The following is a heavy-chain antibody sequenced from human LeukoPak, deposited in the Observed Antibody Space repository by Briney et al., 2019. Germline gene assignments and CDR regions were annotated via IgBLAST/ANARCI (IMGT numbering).Heavy chain of an antibody. J-gene: IGHJ4*02. CDR1: GFTFSNYG. V-gene: IGHV3-33*06. D-gene: IGHD6-13*01. Sequence: GGSLRLSCVASGFTFSNYGMHWVRQAPGKGLDWVAVIWYDGSYKYYADSVKGRFTISRENPKNTLYLQMNSLRAEDTGIYYCAKVVQYAASTGTGLDYWGQGTLVTVSS. CDR2: IWYDGSYK. CDR3: AKVVQYAASTGTGLDY.